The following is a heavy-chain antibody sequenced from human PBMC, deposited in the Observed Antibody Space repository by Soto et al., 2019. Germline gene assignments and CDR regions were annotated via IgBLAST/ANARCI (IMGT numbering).Heavy chain of an antibody. J-gene: IGHJ4*02. Sequence: GGSLRLSCAASGFTFSSYGMHWVRQAPGKGLEWVAVISYDGSNKYYADSVKGRFTISRDNSKNTLYLQMNSLRAEDTAVYYCATEELYSSSWLFDYWGQGTLVTVSS. CDR1: GFTFSSYG. D-gene: IGHD6-13*01. CDR2: ISYDGSNK. CDR3: ATEELYSSSWLFDY. V-gene: IGHV3-30*03.